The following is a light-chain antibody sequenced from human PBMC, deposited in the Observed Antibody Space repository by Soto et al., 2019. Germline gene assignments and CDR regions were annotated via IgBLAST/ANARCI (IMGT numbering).Light chain of an antibody. V-gene: IGLV2-8*01. Sequence: QSVLTQPPSASGSPGQSVTMSCTGTSSDVGGYNYVSWYQQHPGTAPKLIIYEVSNRPSGVPDRFSGSKSGNSASLTVSGLQAEDEADYYCSSYAGSNNFVVFGGGTKLTVL. CDR3: SSYAGSNNFVV. CDR2: EVS. CDR1: SSDVGGYNY. J-gene: IGLJ2*01.